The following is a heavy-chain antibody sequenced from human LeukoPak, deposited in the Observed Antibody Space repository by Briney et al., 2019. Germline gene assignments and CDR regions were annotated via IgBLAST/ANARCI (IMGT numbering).Heavy chain of an antibody. CDR3: ARAGTTKTTPKGIDY. CDR2: IYYSGST. V-gene: IGHV4-30-4*08. Sequence: SETLSLTCTVSGGSISSGDYYWSWIRQPPGKGLEWIGYIYYSGSTYYNPSLKSRVTISVDTSKNQFPLKLSSVTAADTAVYYCARAGTTKTTPKGIDYWGQGTLVTVSS. D-gene: IGHD1-7*01. CDR1: GGSISSGDYY. J-gene: IGHJ4*02.